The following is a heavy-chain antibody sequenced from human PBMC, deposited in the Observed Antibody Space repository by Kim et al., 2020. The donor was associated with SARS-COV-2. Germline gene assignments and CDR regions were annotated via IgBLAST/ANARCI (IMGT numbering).Heavy chain of an antibody. Sequence: EGSLRLSCAASGFSFNDTWMNWVRQAPGRGLEWVANINPDGSGIKSVDSVKGRFTFSRDNAKNSLYLQINSLRAEDTAIYYCATDVWGPHHWGQGTLVTVSS. CDR3: ATDVWGPHH. J-gene: IGHJ5*02. CDR1: GFSFNDTW. D-gene: IGHD1-26*01. V-gene: IGHV3-7*01. CDR2: INPDGSGI.